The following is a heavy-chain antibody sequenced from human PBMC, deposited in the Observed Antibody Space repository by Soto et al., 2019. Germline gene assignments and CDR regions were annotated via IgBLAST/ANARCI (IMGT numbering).Heavy chain of an antibody. V-gene: IGHV3-21*01. J-gene: IGHJ6*02. Sequence: PGGSLRLSCAASGFTFSSYSMNWVRQAPGKGLEWVSSISSSSSYIYYADSVKGRFTISRDNAKDSLYLQMNSLRAEDTAVYYCASGARIAVAGTRFAYGMDVWGQGTSVTVSS. CDR2: ISSSSSYI. CDR1: GFTFSSYS. D-gene: IGHD6-19*01. CDR3: ASGARIAVAGTRFAYGMDV.